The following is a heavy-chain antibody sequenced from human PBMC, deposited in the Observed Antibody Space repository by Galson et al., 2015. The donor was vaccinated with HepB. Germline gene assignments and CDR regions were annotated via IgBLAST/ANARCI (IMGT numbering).Heavy chain of an antibody. CDR1: GFTFSSYS. V-gene: IGHV3-48*04. CDR2: ISSSSTI. CDR3: ARVVYWGFALTDIDAFDI. J-gene: IGHJ3*02. D-gene: IGHD7-27*01. Sequence: SLRLSCAASGFTFSSYSMNWVRQAPGKGLEWVSYISSSSTIYYADSVKGRFTISRDNAKNSLYLQMNSLRAEDTAVYYCARVVYWGFALTDIDAFDIWGQGTMVTVSS.